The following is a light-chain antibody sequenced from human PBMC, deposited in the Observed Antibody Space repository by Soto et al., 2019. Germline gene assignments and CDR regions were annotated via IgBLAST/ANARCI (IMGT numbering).Light chain of an antibody. Sequence: DIQLTQSPSSLSASVGDRVTMTCRASETISTFLNWYQHRPGKAPKLLISAASRLQSGVPPRFSGSGSGTDFTLTINSLRPEDFASYYCQQSYSSSPITFGQGTRLEIK. CDR2: AAS. CDR1: ETISTF. V-gene: IGKV1-39*01. CDR3: QQSYSSSPIT. J-gene: IGKJ5*01.